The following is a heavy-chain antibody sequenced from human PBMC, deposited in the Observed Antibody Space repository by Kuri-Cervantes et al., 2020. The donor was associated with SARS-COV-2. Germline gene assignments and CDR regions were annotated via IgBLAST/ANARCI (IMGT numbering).Heavy chain of an antibody. Sequence: ETLSLTCAASGFTFNTYSMDWVRLAPGKGLEWVSAISGSGGSTYYADSVKGRFTISRDNSKNTLYLQMNSLRAEDTAVYYCAKSWKRLLWFGELLPPWDYWGQGTLVTVSS. CDR1: GFTFNTYS. CDR3: AKSWKRLLWFGELLPPWDY. J-gene: IGHJ4*02. CDR2: ISGSGGST. V-gene: IGHV3-23*01. D-gene: IGHD3-10*01.